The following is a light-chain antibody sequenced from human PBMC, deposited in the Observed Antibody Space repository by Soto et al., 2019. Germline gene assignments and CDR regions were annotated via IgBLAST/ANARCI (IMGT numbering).Light chain of an antibody. CDR1: ENISRH. V-gene: IGKV1-39*01. CDR2: AAS. J-gene: IGKJ5*01. Sequence: DIQMTQSPSSLSGSVGDRVTITCRASENISRHLNWYQQKPGKAPTLLIYAASSLQNGVPSRFRGGGSGTDFTLTISNLQPEDVATYYCQQNYTTLSITFGQGTRLESK. CDR3: QQNYTTLSIT.